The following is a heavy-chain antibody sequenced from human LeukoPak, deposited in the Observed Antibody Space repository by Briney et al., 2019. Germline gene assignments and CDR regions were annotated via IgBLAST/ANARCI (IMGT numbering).Heavy chain of an antibody. V-gene: IGHV3-30-3*01. CDR1: GFTFSSYA. J-gene: IGHJ6*02. CDR2: ISYDGSNK. Sequence: PGGSLRLSCAASGFTFSSYAVHWVRQAPGKGLEWVAVISYDGSNKYYADSVKGRFTISRDNSKNTLYLQMNSLRAEDTAVYYCARPLGYCSGGSCCVGYYYYGMDVWGQGTTVTVSS. CDR3: ARPLGYCSGGSCCVGYYYYGMDV. D-gene: IGHD2-15*01.